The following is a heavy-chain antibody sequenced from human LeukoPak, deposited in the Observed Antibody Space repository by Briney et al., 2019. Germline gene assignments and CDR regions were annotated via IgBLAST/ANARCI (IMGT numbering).Heavy chain of an antibody. CDR3: AREAGWNFNAFDI. D-gene: IGHD6-19*01. Sequence: SETLSLTCTVSRGSVSSYPWNWIRQPAGKGLEYIGRIHGSGSTNYNPSLMGRVTMSVDSSKNQISLGLTSVTAADTAVYFCAREAGWNFNAFDIWGQGTMVTV. J-gene: IGHJ3*02. V-gene: IGHV4-4*07. CDR1: RGSVSSYP. CDR2: IHGSGST.